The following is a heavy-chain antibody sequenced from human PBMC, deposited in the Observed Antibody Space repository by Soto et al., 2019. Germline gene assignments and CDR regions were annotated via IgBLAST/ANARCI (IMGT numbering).Heavy chain of an antibody. CDR1: GYSINSGSY. J-gene: IGHJ4*01. Sequence: SETLSLTCTVSGYSINSGSYWAWIRQPPGKGPEWIASIYHGGTTFYNPSLKSRITISVDTSNNQFSLKLTSVTAADTAVYYCARVHVMVVAGSTFDYWGHGTMVTVSS. CDR2: IYHGGTT. V-gene: IGHV4-38-2*02. CDR3: ARVHVMVVAGSTFDY. D-gene: IGHD6-19*01.